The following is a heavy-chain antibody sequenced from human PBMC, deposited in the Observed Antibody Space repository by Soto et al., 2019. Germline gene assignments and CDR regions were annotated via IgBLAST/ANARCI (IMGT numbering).Heavy chain of an antibody. D-gene: IGHD1-26*01. Sequence: EVQLVESGGGLVQPGGSLRLSCAASGFTFSSYAMHWVSQAPGKGLEYVSAISSNGGSTYYANSVKGRFTISRDNSKNTLYLQMGSLRTEDMAVYYCARSYSGYYFDYWGQGTLVTVSS. V-gene: IGHV3-64*01. CDR1: GFTFSSYA. CDR3: ARSYSGYYFDY. CDR2: ISSNGGST. J-gene: IGHJ4*02.